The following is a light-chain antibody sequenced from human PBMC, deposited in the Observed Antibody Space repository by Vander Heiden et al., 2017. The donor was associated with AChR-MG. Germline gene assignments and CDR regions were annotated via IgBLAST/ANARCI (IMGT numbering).Light chain of an antibody. J-gene: IGLJ2*01. V-gene: IGLV2-23*01. Sequence: QSALTQPASVSGSPGQSLTISCTGTSHDVGSYSLVSWYQQYPGKAPKLMIHEDTERPSGVSNRFSGSKSGNTASLTISGLQAEDEAEYYCCSFAGSGTVVFGGGTKLTVL. CDR1: SHDVGSYSL. CDR2: EDT. CDR3: CSFAGSGTVV.